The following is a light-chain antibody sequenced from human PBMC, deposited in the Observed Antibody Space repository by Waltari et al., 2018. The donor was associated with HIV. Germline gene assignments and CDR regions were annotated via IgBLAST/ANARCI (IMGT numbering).Light chain of an antibody. V-gene: IGLV2-14*03. J-gene: IGLJ3*02. CDR3: ASFTTRGTAV. CDR1: SSDVGAYNH. CDR2: DVI. Sequence: QSALTQPASVSGSPGQSITISCTGTSSDVGAYNHVSWYQQHPGNAPKVTIYDVISRPSGVSDRFSGSKSGNTASLTISGLQTEDEADYYCASFTTRGTAVFGGGTKLTVL.